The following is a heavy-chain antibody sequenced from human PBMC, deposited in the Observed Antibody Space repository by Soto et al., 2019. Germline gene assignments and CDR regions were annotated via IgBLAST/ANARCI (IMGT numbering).Heavy chain of an antibody. Sequence: GASVKVSCKASGYTFTSYGITWVRQAPGQGLEWMGWISTYNGNTKYTQNLQGRVTMTTDTSTSTVYMELRSLRSDDTAVYYCARVRKYRGYQRTENNWFDPWGQGTLVTVSS. CDR3: ARVRKYRGYQRTENNWFDP. D-gene: IGHD5-12*01. J-gene: IGHJ5*02. V-gene: IGHV1-18*01. CDR2: ISTYNGNT. CDR1: GYTFTSYG.